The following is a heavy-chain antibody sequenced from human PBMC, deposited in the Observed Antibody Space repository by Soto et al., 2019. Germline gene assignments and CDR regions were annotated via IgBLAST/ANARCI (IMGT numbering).Heavy chain of an antibody. V-gene: IGHV1-8*01. Sequence: QEQLVQSGAEVKKPGAPVKVSCKASGYTFTSYNINWVRQATGQGLEWMGWMNPNSGNTGYAEKFQGIVTMTRNIAISTAYMQLGGLRSGDTAVYYCARVAVSVPSFYYHSTDVWGKGTPVTFS. CDR2: MNPNSGNT. D-gene: IGHD3-10*01. CDR3: ARVAVSVPSFYYHSTDV. J-gene: IGHJ6*03. CDR1: GYTFTSYN.